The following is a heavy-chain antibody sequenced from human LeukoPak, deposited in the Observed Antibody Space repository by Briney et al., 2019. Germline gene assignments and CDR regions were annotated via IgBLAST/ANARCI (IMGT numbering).Heavy chain of an antibody. CDR1: GGTFSSYA. D-gene: IGHD2-2*01. CDR2: IIPIFGTA. CDR3: ARGELGYCSSTSCSRALDYYYYYYTDV. V-gene: IGHV1-69*05. J-gene: IGHJ6*03. Sequence: ASVKVSCKASGGTFSSYAISWVRQAPGQGLEWMGGIIPIFGTANYAQKFQGRVTTTTDESTSTAYMELSSLRSEDTAVYYCARGELGYCSSTSCSRALDYYYYYYTDVWGKGTTVTVSS.